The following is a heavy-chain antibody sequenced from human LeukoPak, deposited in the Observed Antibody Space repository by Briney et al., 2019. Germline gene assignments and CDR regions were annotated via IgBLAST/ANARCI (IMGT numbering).Heavy chain of an antibody. D-gene: IGHD4-11*01. CDR1: GASIRSSSYY. CDR2: ISHSGST. CDR3: ARQPAYMTTVNFDY. J-gene: IGHJ4*02. V-gene: IGHV4-39*01. Sequence: SETLSLTCTVSGASIRSSSYYWGWIRQPPGNGLDWIGKISHSGSTYYNPSLKNRVIISVDTSSNQFSLKLSSVTAADTAVYYCARQPAYMTTVNFDYWGQGTLVTVSS.